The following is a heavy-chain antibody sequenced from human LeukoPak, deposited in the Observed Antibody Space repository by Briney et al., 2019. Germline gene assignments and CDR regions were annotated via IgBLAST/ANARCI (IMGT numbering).Heavy chain of an antibody. Sequence: ASVKVSCKASGYTFTSYGISWVRQAPGQGLEWMGWISAYNGNTNYAQKLQGRVTMTTDTSTSTAYMELRSLRSDDTAVYYCARVGNDSSGYSENYYYYGMDVWGQGTTVTVSS. J-gene: IGHJ6*02. CDR2: ISAYNGNT. CDR3: ARVGNDSSGYSENYYYYGMDV. CDR1: GYTFTSYG. V-gene: IGHV1-18*01. D-gene: IGHD3-22*01.